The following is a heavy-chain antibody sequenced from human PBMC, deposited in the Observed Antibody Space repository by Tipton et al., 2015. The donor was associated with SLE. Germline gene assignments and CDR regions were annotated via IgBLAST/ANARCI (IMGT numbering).Heavy chain of an antibody. Sequence: LRLSCTVSGGSIRSGDYYWSWIRQPPGKGLEWIGYIYYSGSTYYNPSLKSRVTISVDTSKNQFSLSLSSLTAADTAVYYCARGYSYADYWGQGTLVTVSS. D-gene: IGHD5-18*01. V-gene: IGHV4-30-4*01. CDR3: ARGYSYADY. CDR2: IYYSGST. J-gene: IGHJ4*02. CDR1: GGSIRSGDYY.